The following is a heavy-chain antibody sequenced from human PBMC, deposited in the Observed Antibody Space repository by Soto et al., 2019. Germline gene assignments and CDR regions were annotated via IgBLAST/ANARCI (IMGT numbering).Heavy chain of an antibody. D-gene: IGHD3-10*01. CDR3: ARDLVVTHGSGSQYYYYGMDV. Sequence: GASVKVSCKASGYTFTGYYMHWVRQAPGQGLEWMGWINPNSGGTNYAQKFQGWVTMTRDTSISTAYMELSRLRSDDTAVYYCARDLVVTHGSGSQYYYYGMDVWGQGTTVTVSS. V-gene: IGHV1-2*04. CDR2: INPNSGGT. J-gene: IGHJ6*02. CDR1: GYTFTGYY.